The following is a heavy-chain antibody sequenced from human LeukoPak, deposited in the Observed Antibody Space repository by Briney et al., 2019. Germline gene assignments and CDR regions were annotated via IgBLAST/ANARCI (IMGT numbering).Heavy chain of an antibody. Sequence: SETLSLTCTVSGGSISSSSYYWGWIRQPPGKGLEWIGSIYYSGSTYYNPSLKSRVTISVDASKNQFSLKLSSVTAADTAVYYCAANYDFWSGYFTRPYYFDYWGQGTLVTVSS. CDR2: IYYSGST. D-gene: IGHD3-3*01. CDR1: GGSISSSSYY. J-gene: IGHJ4*02. V-gene: IGHV4-39*07. CDR3: AANYDFWSGYFTRPYYFDY.